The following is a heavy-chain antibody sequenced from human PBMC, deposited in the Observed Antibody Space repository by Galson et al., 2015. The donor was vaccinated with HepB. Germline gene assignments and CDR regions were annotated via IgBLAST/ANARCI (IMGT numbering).Heavy chain of an antibody. CDR2: ISWNSGSI. D-gene: IGHD4-17*01. V-gene: IGHV3-9*01. J-gene: IGHJ3*02. CDR1: GFTFDDYA. Sequence: SLRLSCAASGFTFDDYAMHWVRQAPGKGLEWVSGISWNSGSIGYADSVKGRFTISRDNAKNSLYLQMNSLRAEDTALYYCAKGARIDYGDYHQAFDIWGQGTMVTVSS. CDR3: AKGARIDYGDYHQAFDI.